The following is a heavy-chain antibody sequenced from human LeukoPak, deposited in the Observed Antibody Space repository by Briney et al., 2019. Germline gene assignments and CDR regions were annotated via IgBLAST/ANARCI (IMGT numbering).Heavy chain of an antibody. CDR3: ARDNWNYGSSMDV. D-gene: IGHD1-7*01. CDR2: IYYSGST. J-gene: IGHJ6*02. CDR1: GASISSYY. V-gene: IGHV4-59*01. Sequence: SETLSLTCTVSGASISSYYWSWIRQPPGKGLEWLGYIYYSGSTNYNPSLKSRFTISVDTSKNQFSLKLSSVTAADTAVYYCARDNWNYGSSMDVWGQGTTVTVSS.